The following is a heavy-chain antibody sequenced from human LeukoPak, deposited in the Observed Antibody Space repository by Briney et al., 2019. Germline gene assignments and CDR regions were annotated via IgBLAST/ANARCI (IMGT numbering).Heavy chain of an antibody. J-gene: IGHJ4*02. D-gene: IGHD3-10*01. V-gene: IGHV1-18*03. CDR3: ARDRILYYYGSGPYYFDY. Sequence: GASVKVSCKASGYTFTSYGISWVRQAPGQGLEWMGWISAYNGNTNYAQKLQGRVTMTTDTSTSTAYMELRSLRSDDMAVYYCARDRILYYYGSGPYYFDYWGQGTLVTVSS. CDR1: GYTFTSYG. CDR2: ISAYNGNT.